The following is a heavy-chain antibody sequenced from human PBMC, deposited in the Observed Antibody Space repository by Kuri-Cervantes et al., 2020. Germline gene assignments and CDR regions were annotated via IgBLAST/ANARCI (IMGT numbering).Heavy chain of an antibody. Sequence: GEFLKISCAASGFTFSSYAIHWVRQAPGKGLEWVAFVSYDGSEKNYADSVKGRFTISRDNSNNIVYLQMNSLRPDDTAIYSCAKDFRWRVHSFDSWGPGTVVTVSS. CDR2: VSYDGSEK. CDR1: GFTFSSYA. CDR3: AKDFRWRVHSFDS. V-gene: IGHV3-30*04. J-gene: IGHJ4*02. D-gene: IGHD6-19*01.